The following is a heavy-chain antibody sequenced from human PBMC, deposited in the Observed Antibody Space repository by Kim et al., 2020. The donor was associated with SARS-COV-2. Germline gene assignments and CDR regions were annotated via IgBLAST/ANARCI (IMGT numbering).Heavy chain of an antibody. CDR3: ARSLSGSSSWLENYYYYYYGMDV. CDR2: IYTSGST. J-gene: IGHJ6*02. V-gene: IGHV4-4*07. Sequence: SETLSLTCTVSGGSISSYYWSWIRQPAGKGLEWIGRIYTSGSTNYNPSLKSRVTMSVDTSKNQFSLKLSSVTAADTAVYYCARSLSGSSSWLENYYYYYYGMDVWGQGTTVTVSS. D-gene: IGHD6-13*01. CDR1: GGSISSYY.